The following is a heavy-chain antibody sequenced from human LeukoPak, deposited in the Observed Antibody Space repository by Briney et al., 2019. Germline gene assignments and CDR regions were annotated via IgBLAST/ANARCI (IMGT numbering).Heavy chain of an antibody. D-gene: IGHD3-3*01. V-gene: IGHV3-66*01. CDR1: GFSVSSTY. CDR3: ARADAIFGVVIRSQRFDP. J-gene: IGHJ5*02. Sequence: GGSLRLSCAASGFSVSSTYMSWVRQAPGKGLEWVSVIYSGGSTYYADSVRARFTISRDNSKNTLYLQMNSLRADDTAVYYCARADAIFGVVIRSQRFDPWGQGTLVTVSS. CDR2: IYSGGST.